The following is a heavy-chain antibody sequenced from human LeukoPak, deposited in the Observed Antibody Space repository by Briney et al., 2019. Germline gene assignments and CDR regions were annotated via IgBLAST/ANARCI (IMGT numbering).Heavy chain of an antibody. Sequence: PSETLSLTCTVSGGSISSGGYYWGWIRQPPGKGLEWIGSIYYSGSTYYNPSLKSRVTISVDTSKNQFSLKLSSVTAADTAVYYCARAVVITSEYFQHWGQGTLVTVSS. V-gene: IGHV4-39*07. CDR1: GGSISSGGYY. J-gene: IGHJ1*01. CDR2: IYYSGST. D-gene: IGHD3-22*01. CDR3: ARAVVITSEYFQH.